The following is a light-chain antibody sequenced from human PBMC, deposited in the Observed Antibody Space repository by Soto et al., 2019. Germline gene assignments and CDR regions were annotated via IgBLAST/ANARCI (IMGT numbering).Light chain of an antibody. CDR1: QDISNY. CDR3: QQYDNLLRT. J-gene: IGKJ3*01. CDR2: DAS. Sequence: DLPMTQSPSSLSASVGDRVTITCQASQDISNYLNWYQQKPGKAPKLLIYDASNLQTGVPSRFSGSGSGTDFTFTISSLQPEDIATYYCQQYDNLLRTFGPGTKV. V-gene: IGKV1-33*01.